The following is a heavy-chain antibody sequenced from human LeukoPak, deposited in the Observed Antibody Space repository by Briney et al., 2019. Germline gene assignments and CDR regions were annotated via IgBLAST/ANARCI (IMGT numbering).Heavy chain of an antibody. CDR1: GGSISSGGYS. CDR3: ARCRPNWGSYYYGMDV. V-gene: IGHV4-31*03. D-gene: IGHD7-27*01. J-gene: IGHJ6*02. Sequence: KTSQTLSLTCTVSGGSISSGGYSWSWIRQHPGKGLEWIGYIYYSGSTYYNPSLKSRVTISVDTSKNQFSLKLSSVTAADTAVYYCARCRPNWGSYYYGMDVWGQGTTVTVSS. CDR2: IYYSGST.